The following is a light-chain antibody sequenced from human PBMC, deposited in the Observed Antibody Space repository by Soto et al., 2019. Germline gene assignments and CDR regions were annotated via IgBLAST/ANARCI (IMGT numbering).Light chain of an antibody. CDR3: QQSYGAPSIT. CDR1: QSISSY. J-gene: IGKJ5*01. Sequence: DIQMTQSPSSLSASVGDRVTITCRASQSISSYLNWYQQKPGKAPKLLIYAASSLQSGVPSRFSGSGSGTDFTHTISSLQPEDFATYYCQQSYGAPSITFGQGTRLEIK. CDR2: AAS. V-gene: IGKV1-39*01.